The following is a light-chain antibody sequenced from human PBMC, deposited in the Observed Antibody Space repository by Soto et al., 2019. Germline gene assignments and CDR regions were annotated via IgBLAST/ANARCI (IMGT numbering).Light chain of an antibody. CDR1: SNDVGSYNR. J-gene: IGLJ1*01. V-gene: IGLV2-18*01. CDR3: SIYTTSSGYV. Sequence: SALTQPPSVSGSPGQSVTISCTGTSNDVGSYNRVSWFQQPPGTAPKLIIYEVSNRPSGVPDRFSGSKSGNTASLTISGLQAEDETDYYCSIYTTSSGYVFGTGTKVTVL. CDR2: EVS.